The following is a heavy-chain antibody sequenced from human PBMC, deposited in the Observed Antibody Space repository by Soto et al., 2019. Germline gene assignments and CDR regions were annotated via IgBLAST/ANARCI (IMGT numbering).Heavy chain of an antibody. CDR3: ARGATAIPTPLGY. D-gene: IGHD2-21*02. J-gene: IGHJ4*02. CDR2: ISFDGSNK. V-gene: IGHV3-30-3*01. Sequence: QVQLVESGGGVVQPGKSRRLSCAASGFSFNNYAIHWVRQGPGKGREWVAVISFDGSNKFYADSVKGRFTISRDNPKNIVFLQMDSLRTEDTALYYCARGATAIPTPLGYWGQGALVTVSS. CDR1: GFSFNNYA.